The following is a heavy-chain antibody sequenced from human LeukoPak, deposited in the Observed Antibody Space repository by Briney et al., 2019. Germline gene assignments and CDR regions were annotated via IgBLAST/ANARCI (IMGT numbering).Heavy chain of an antibody. CDR3: ARRGGLWERPYYYYMDV. D-gene: IGHD1-26*01. Sequence: ASVTVSCKASGYTFTSYDINWVRQAPGQGLEWMGWMNPNSGNTGYAQKFQGRVTMTRNSSISTAYMELSSLRSEDTAVYYCARRGGLWERPYYYYMDVWGKGTTVTVSS. J-gene: IGHJ6*03. CDR1: GYTFTSYD. V-gene: IGHV1-8*01. CDR2: MNPNSGNT.